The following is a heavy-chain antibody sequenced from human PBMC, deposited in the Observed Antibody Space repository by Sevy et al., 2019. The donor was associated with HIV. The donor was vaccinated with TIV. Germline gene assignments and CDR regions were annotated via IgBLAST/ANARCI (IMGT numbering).Heavy chain of an antibody. J-gene: IGHJ6*02. V-gene: IGHV4-59*01. CDR1: GGSISSYY. CDR3: ARAGGNTDWCMDV. D-gene: IGHD3-9*01. Sequence: SETLSLTCTVSGGSISSYYWSWIRQPPGKGLEAIGYMYYNGRPYYNPSLTSRVTISVDKSQNQLSLQLSSVTAADTAVYYCARAGGNTDWCMDVWGQGTPVTVSS. CDR2: MYYNGRP.